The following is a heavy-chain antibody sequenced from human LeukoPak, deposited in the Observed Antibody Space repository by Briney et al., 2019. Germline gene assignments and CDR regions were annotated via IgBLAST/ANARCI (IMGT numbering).Heavy chain of an antibody. V-gene: IGHV4-34*01. CDR2: INHSGST. CDR1: GGSFSGYY. D-gene: IGHD2-2*01. Sequence: SETLSLTCAVYGGSFSGYYWSWIRQPPGKGLEWIGEINHSGSTNYNPSLKSRVTISVDTSKNQFSLKLSSVTAADTAVYYCARVNSVVVPAAILNWFDPWGQGTLVTVSS. CDR3: ARVNSVVVPAAILNWFDP. J-gene: IGHJ5*02.